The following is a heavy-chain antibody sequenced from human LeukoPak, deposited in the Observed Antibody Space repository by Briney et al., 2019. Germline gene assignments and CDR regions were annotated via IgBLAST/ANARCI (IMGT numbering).Heavy chain of an antibody. CDR1: VCTFSSYA. D-gene: IGHD5-18*01. V-gene: IGHV1-69*01. J-gene: IGHJ4*02. CDR2: IIPIFGTA. Sequence: GSSVRVSFTASVCTFSSYAISWVRQAPGQGREWMGGIIPIFGTANYAQKFQGRVTITADEATSTAYMELSSLRSEDTAVYYCARDLDTAMVTFDYWGQGTLVTVSS. CDR3: ARDLDTAMVTFDY.